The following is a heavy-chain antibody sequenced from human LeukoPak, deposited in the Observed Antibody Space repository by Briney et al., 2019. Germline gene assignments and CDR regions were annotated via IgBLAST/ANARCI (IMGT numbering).Heavy chain of an antibody. Sequence: ASVKVSCKASGYTFTSYAMHWVRQAPGQRLEWMEWINAGNGNTKYSQKFQGRVTITRDTSASTAYMELSSLRSEDTAVYYCARDPVCGGDCYFGPVDYWGQGTLVTVSS. CDR3: ARDPVCGGDCYFGPVDY. CDR2: INAGNGNT. D-gene: IGHD2-21*02. CDR1: GYTFTSYA. V-gene: IGHV1-3*01. J-gene: IGHJ4*02.